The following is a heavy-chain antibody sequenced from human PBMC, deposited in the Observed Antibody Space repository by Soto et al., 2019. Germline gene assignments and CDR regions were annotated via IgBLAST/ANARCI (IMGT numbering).Heavy chain of an antibody. J-gene: IGHJ4*02. CDR3: ARAGGVVAATSSDFDY. CDR2: IISILGIA. CDR1: GGTFSSYT. V-gene: IGHV1-69*02. Sequence: SVKVSCTASGGTFSSYTISWVRQAPGQGLEWMGRIISILGIANYAQKFQGRVTITADKSTSTAYMELSSLRSEDTAVYYCARAGGVVAATSSDFDYWGQGTLVTVSS. D-gene: IGHD2-15*01.